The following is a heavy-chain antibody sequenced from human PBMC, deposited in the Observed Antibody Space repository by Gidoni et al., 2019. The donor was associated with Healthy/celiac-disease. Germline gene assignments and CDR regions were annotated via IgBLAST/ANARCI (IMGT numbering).Heavy chain of an antibody. CDR2: IYHSGST. V-gene: IGHV4-38-2*01. Sequence: QVQLQESGPGLVKPSETLSLTCAVSGYSISSGYYWGWIRQPPGKGLEWIGSIYHSGSTYYNPSLKSRVTISVDTSKNQFSLKLSSVTAADTAVYYCARVEMAKYIAAAGRARRGMDVWGQGTTVTVSS. J-gene: IGHJ6*02. CDR1: GYSISSGYY. CDR3: ARVEMAKYIAAAGRARRGMDV. D-gene: IGHD6-13*01.